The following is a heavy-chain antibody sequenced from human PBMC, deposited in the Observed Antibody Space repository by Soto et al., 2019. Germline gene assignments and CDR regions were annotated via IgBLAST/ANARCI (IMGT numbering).Heavy chain of an antibody. V-gene: IGHV4-39*01. CDR1: GGSISSSSYC. J-gene: IGHJ4*02. Sequence: SETLSLTCTVSGGSISSSSYCWGWIRQPPGKGLEWIGSIYYSGSTYYNPSLKSRVTISVDTSKNQFSLKLSSVTAADTAVYYCAILERLATIFQSYYFDYWGQGTLVTVSS. CDR2: IYYSGST. D-gene: IGHD5-12*01. CDR3: AILERLATIFQSYYFDY.